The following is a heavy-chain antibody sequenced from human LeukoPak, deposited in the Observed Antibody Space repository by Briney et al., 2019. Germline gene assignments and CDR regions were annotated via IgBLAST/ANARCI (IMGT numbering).Heavy chain of an antibody. Sequence: SETLSLTCTVSGGSPIGHYWSWIRQPPGKRLEWIGYVSYTGRTKYNPSLQSRVTISIDTSKSQFSRKLTSVTSADTAVYSCARLLDNDIRGDPDTFDVWGLGTTVIVSS. D-gene: IGHD3-22*01. CDR2: VSYTGRT. J-gene: IGHJ3*01. V-gene: IGHV4-59*11. CDR1: GGSPIGHY. CDR3: ARLLDNDIRGDPDTFDV.